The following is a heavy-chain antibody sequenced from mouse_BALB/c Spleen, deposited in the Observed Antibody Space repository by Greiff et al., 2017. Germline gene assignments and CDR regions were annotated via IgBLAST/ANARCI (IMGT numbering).Heavy chain of an antibody. D-gene: IGHD2-4*01. Sequence: VQLKQSGAELVKPGASVKLSCTASGFNIKDTYMHWVKQRPEQGLEWIGRIDPANGNTKYDPKFQGKATITADTSSNTAYLQLSSLTSEDTAVYYCAMGGYDYDEVYAMDYWGQGTSVTVSS. V-gene: IGHV14-3*02. CDR2: IDPANGNT. J-gene: IGHJ4*01. CDR3: AMGGYDYDEVYAMDY. CDR1: GFNIKDTY.